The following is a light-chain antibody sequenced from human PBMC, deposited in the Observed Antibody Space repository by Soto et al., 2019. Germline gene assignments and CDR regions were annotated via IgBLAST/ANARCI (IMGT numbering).Light chain of an antibody. CDR2: AAT. Sequence: TNMTKPVSFVLASIGGRVTITCRASQRISSWLACYQQKPGKAAKQLMYAATILLDGVPSRFSSSKAGTDFSLTIISMQPKDYATYFYRQPSNFPRTFGGGTKVDIK. J-gene: IGKJ4*01. V-gene: IGKV1D-12*01. CDR3: RQPSNFPRT. CDR1: QRISSW.